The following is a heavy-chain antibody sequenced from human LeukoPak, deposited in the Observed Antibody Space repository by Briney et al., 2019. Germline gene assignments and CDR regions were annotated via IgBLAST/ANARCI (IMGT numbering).Heavy chain of an antibody. CDR2: MNPNSGNT. D-gene: IGHD3-16*01. CDR3: AVPVRFRYYYGMDV. J-gene: IGHJ6*02. CDR1: GYAFTSYD. Sequence: ASVKVSCKASGYAFTSYDINWVRQATGQGLGWMGWMNPNSGNTGYAQKFQGRVTMTRNTSISTAYMELSSLRSEDTAVYYCAVPVRFRYYYGMDVWGQGTTVTVSS. V-gene: IGHV1-8*01.